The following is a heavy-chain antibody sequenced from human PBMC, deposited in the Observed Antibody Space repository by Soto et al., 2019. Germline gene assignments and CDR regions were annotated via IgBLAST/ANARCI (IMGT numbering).Heavy chain of an antibody. V-gene: IGHV3-23*01. CDR1: GFTFAGYA. Sequence: VQLLESGGGLVQPGGSLRLSCESSGFTFAGYAINWVRQAPGKGLEWVSAMSGSGAKTFYADSVKGRFTISRDNSKNTVYLQMNSLRGDDTAIYFCAKDRGSGNYGVLKDFEYWGQGTLVTVSS. J-gene: IGHJ4*02. D-gene: IGHD1-26*01. CDR3: AKDRGSGNYGVLKDFEY. CDR2: MSGSGAKT.